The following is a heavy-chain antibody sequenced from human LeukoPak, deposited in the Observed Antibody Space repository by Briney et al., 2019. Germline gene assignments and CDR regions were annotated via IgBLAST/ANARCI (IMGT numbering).Heavy chain of an antibody. CDR2: ITSSSSYI. CDR3: ARGFSGTWFDY. D-gene: IGHD2/OR15-2a*01. J-gene: IGHJ4*02. Sequence: PGGSLRLSCAASGFTFSRYIMNWVGQAAGKGLEWVSSITSSSSYIYYADSVKGRFTTSRDNTKNSLYLQMNGLRAEDTAAYYCARGFSGTWFDYCGEGTLVTVSS. V-gene: IGHV3-21*01. CDR1: GFTFSRYI.